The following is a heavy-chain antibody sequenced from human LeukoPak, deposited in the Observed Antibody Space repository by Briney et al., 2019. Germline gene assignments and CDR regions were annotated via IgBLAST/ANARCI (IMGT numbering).Heavy chain of an antibody. CDR2: INPSGGST. CDR3: AKGGRGGSYWDYYYYMDV. D-gene: IGHD1-26*01. V-gene: IGHV1-46*01. J-gene: IGHJ6*03. Sequence: ASVKVSCKTSGYPFTDYYIHWVRQAPGQGLEWMGIINPSGGSTSYAQKFQGRVTMTRDTSTSTVYMELSSLRSEDTAVYYCAKGGRGGSYWDYYYYMDVWGKGTTVTVSS. CDR1: GYPFTDYY.